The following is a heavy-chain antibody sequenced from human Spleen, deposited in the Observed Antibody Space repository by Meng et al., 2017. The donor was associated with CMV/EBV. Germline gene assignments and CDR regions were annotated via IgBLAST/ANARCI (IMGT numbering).Heavy chain of an antibody. CDR2: ISYDGGTK. CDR1: GFTFTRHT. D-gene: IGHD6-13*01. CDR3: ARGGWFQQLQLDY. V-gene: IGHV3-30*04. Sequence: AAGFTFTRHTMHWVRQAPGKGMEWVAIISYDGGTKSYADSVKGRFTLSRDNSKSTLYLQMSSLRGDDTAVYYCARGGWFQQLQLDYWGQGTLVTVSS. J-gene: IGHJ4*02.